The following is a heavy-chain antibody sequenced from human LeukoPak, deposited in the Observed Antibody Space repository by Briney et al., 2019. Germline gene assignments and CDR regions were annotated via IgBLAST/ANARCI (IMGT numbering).Heavy chain of an antibody. J-gene: IGHJ3*02. CDR2: ISYDDNNK. CDR3: ARDRGGLDAFDI. D-gene: IGHD3-10*01. V-gene: IGHV3-33*01. CDR1: GFTFSSYG. Sequence: GGSLRLSCAASGFTFSSYGMHWVRQAPGKGLECVAAISYDDNNKYYADSVKGRFTISRDNSKNTLYLQMSSLRADETAVYYCARDRGGLDAFDIWGQGTMVTVSS.